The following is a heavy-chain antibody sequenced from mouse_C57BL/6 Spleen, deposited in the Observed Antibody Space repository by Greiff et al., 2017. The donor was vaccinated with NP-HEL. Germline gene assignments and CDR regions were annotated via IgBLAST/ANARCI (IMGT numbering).Heavy chain of an antibody. CDR2: ISNGGGST. Sequence: EVMLVESGGGLVQPGGSLKLSCAASGFTFSDYYMYWVRQTPEKRLEWVAYISNGGGSTYYPDTVKGRFTISRDNAKNTLYLQMSRLKAEDTAMYYCARQEGGNYAPWFAYWGQGTLVTVAA. J-gene: IGHJ3*01. CDR1: GFTFSDYY. CDR3: ARQEGGNYAPWFAY. D-gene: IGHD2-1*01. V-gene: IGHV5-12*01.